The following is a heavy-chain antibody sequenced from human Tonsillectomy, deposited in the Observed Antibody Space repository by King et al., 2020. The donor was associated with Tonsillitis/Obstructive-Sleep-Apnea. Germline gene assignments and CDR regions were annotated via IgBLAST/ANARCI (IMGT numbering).Heavy chain of an antibody. CDR3: ARGVGGSFNWFDP. CDR2: IHHSGST. Sequence: QVQLQQWGAGLLKPSETLSLTCAVYGGSFSGDYWSWIRQPAGKGLEWSWEIHHSGSTNYNPSLKSRGTISVEPSKNQFSLKLSSVTAADTAVYYCARGVGGSFNWFDPWGQGTLVTVSS. D-gene: IGHD3-16*01. J-gene: IGHJ5*02. CDR1: GGSFSGDY. V-gene: IGHV4-34*01.